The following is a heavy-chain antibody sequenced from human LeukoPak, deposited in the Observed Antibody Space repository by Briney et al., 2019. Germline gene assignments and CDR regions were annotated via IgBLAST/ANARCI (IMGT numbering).Heavy chain of an antibody. CDR2: INPNSGGT. V-gene: IGHV1-2*02. CDR1: GYTFAGCY. J-gene: IGHJ5*02. D-gene: IGHD4-23*01. CDR3: ARDNSVEDTAWWFDP. Sequence: ASVKVSCKASGYTFAGCYIHWVRQAPGQGLEWMGWINPNSGGTNYAQKFQGRVTMTRDMSTSTDYMELSSLRSEDTAVYYCARDNSVEDTAWWFDPWGQGTLVTVSS.